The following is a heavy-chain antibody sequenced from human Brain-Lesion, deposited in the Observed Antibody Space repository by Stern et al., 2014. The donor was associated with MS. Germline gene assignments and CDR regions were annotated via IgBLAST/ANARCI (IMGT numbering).Heavy chain of an antibody. V-gene: IGHV4-4*02. CDR2: SDHSGST. D-gene: IGHD6-13*01. CDR1: GGSISSSNW. J-gene: IGHJ4*02. Sequence: VQLLESGPGLVKPSGTLSLTCAVSGGSISSSNWWSWVRQSPGKGLEWIGESDHSGSTIYNPSLKSRVTVSVDKSQNRFSLNLRSVPAADTAVYFCARFPASRPHVFDSWGQGTLVTVSS. CDR3: ARFPASRPHVFDS.